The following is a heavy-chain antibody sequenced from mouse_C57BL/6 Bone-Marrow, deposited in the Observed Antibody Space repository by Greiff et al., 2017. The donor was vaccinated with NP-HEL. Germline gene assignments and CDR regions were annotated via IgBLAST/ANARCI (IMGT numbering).Heavy chain of an antibody. CDR3: ARGKNDYDPWFAY. D-gene: IGHD2-4*01. V-gene: IGHV1-26*01. CDR2: INPNNGGT. J-gene: IGHJ3*01. Sequence: EVQLQQSGPELVKPGASVKISCKASGYTFTDYYMNWVKQSHGKSLEWIGDINPNNGGTSYNQKFKGKATLTVDKSSSTAYMELRILTSEDSAVYYCARGKNDYDPWFAYWGQGTLVTVSA. CDR1: GYTFTDYY.